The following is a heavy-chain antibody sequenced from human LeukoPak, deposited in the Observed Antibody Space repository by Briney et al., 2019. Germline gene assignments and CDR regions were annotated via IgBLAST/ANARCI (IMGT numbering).Heavy chain of an antibody. CDR1: GYTFTGYY. Sequence: ASVKVSCKASGYTFTGYYMHWVRQAPGQGLEWMGWINPNSGGTNYAQKFQGRVTMTRDTSISTAYMELSRLRSDDTAVYYCARHHNYGDYDLYYYMDVWGKGTTVTISS. CDR2: INPNSGGT. J-gene: IGHJ6*03. CDR3: ARHHNYGDYDLYYYMDV. D-gene: IGHD4-17*01. V-gene: IGHV1-2*02.